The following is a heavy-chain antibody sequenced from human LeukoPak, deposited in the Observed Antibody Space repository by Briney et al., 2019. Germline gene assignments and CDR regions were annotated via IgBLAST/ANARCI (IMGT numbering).Heavy chain of an antibody. V-gene: IGHV4-4*07. Sequence: PSETLSLTCTVSGGSISSYYWSRIRQPAGKGLEWIGRIYTSGSTNYNPSLKSRVTMSVDTSKNQFSLKLSSVTAADTAVYYCARDGIAVAGTVLYYYYYYMDVWGKGTTVTVSS. CDR2: IYTSGST. J-gene: IGHJ6*03. D-gene: IGHD6-19*01. CDR1: GGSISSYY. CDR3: ARDGIAVAGTVLYYYYYYMDV.